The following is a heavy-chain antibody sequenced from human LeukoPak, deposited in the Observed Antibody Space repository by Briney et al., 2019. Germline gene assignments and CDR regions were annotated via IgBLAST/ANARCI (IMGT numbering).Heavy chain of an antibody. J-gene: IGHJ1*01. D-gene: IGHD2-21*02. Sequence: GGSLRLSCAASGFTFSDACMSWVRQAPGKGLEWVGRIKSKTDDGTTDYAAPVKGRFTISRDDSKNTLYLQMDSLKTEDTAVYYCTTAMVVTAILYFQHWGQGTLVTVSS. CDR1: GFTFSDAC. CDR2: IKSKTDDGTT. CDR3: TTAMVVTAILYFQH. V-gene: IGHV3-15*01.